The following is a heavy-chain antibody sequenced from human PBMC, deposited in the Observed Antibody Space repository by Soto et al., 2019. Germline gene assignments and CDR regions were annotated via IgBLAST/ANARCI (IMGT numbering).Heavy chain of an antibody. CDR2: IYYSGST. V-gene: IGHV4-30-4*01. D-gene: IGHD3-22*01. CDR3: ARGPHAYYYDSSGYFWFDP. CDR1: GGSISSGDYY. Sequence: SETLSLTCTVSGGSISSGDYYWSWIRQPPGKGLEWIGYIYYSGSTYYNPSLKSRVTISVGTSKNQFSLKLSSVTAADTAVYYCARGPHAYYYDSSGYFWFDPWGQGTLVTVSS. J-gene: IGHJ5*02.